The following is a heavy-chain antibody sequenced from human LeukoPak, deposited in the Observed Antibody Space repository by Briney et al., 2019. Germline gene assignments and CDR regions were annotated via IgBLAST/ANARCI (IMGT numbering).Heavy chain of an antibody. Sequence: GASVKVSCKASGYTFTNYYMHWVRQAPGQGLEWMGTINPSGGSTSYAQKVRGRVTMTRDTSTSTVYMELSSLRSEDTAMYYCARGESARRDIAVAGVSDYWSQGTLVIVSS. D-gene: IGHD6-19*01. J-gene: IGHJ4*02. CDR1: GYTFTNYY. CDR3: ARGESARRDIAVAGVSDY. CDR2: INPSGGST. V-gene: IGHV1-46*01.